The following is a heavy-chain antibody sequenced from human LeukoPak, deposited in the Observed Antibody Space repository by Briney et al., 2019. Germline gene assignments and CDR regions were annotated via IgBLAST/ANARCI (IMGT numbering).Heavy chain of an antibody. CDR3: ARGLFLFNY. J-gene: IGHJ4*02. CDR2: IYHSGST. Sequence: SETLSLTCTVSGGSISSGGYYWSWIRQPPGKGLGWIGYIYHSGSTYYNPSLKSRVTISVDRSKNQFSLKLSSVTAADTAVYYCARGLFLFNYWGQGTLVTVSS. V-gene: IGHV4-30-2*01. CDR1: GGSISSGGYY.